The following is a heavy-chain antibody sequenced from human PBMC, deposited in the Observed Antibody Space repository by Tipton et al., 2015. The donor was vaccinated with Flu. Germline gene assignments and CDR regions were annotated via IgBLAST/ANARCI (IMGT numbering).Heavy chain of an antibody. CDR2: INHSGST. CDR1: GGSFSGYY. Sequence: LRLSCAVYGGSFSGYYWSWIRQPPGKGLEWIGEINHSGSTNYNPSLKSRVTISVDTSKNQFSLKLSSVTAADTAVYYCASLRNYYDSSGYSGYWGQGTLVTVSS. CDR3: ASLRNYYDSSGYSGY. V-gene: IGHV4-34*01. D-gene: IGHD3-22*01. J-gene: IGHJ4*02.